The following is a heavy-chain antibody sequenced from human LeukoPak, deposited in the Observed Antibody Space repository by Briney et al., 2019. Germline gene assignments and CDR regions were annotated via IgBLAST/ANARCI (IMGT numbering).Heavy chain of an antibody. V-gene: IGHV5-51*01. D-gene: IGHD3-16*01. Sequence: GESLKISCMGSGYRSTRYWIGWVRQMPGKGLEWLGIIYPDDSDTRYSPSFEGQVSISADKSINTAYLQWGSLKASDTAIYYCATLDGTRGGDYWGQGTLVTVSS. CDR1: GYRSTRYW. CDR3: ATLDGTRGGDY. CDR2: IYPDDSDT. J-gene: IGHJ4*02.